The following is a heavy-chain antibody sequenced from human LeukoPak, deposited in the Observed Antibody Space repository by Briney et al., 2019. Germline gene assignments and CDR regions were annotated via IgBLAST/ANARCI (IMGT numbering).Heavy chain of an antibody. V-gene: IGHV6-1*01. J-gene: IGHJ5*02. CDR3: ARDASDWFDP. CDR2: TYYRSKWYN. Sequence: SQTLSLTCAISGDSVSSNSATWTWIRQSPSRGLEWLGRTYYRSKWYNDYAESVKSRITINSDTSKNQFSLQLNSVTPEDTAVYYCARDASDWFDPWGQGTLVTVSS. CDR1: GDSVSSNSAT.